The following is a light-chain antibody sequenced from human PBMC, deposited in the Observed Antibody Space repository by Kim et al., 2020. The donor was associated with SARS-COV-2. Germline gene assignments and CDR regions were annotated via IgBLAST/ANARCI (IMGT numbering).Light chain of an antibody. CDR3: QQRGDWPLT. CDR1: QSVSSY. CDR2: DAS. V-gene: IGKV3-11*01. J-gene: IGKJ4*01. Sequence: PGERATLSCRASQSVSSYLAWYQQKPXQPPSLLIYDASNRATGIPARFSGSGSGTDFALTISSLEPEDFAVYYCQQRGDWPLTFGGGTKVDI.